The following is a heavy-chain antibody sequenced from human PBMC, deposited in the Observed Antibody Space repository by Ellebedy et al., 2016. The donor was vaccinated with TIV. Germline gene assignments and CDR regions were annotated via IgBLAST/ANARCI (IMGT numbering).Heavy chain of an antibody. CDR3: ARHGYGANRYYYFYMDV. J-gene: IGHJ6*03. CDR2: IYPDDSDT. V-gene: IGHV5-51*01. Sequence: GESLKISCKGSGYSFTNYWIGWVRRVPGKGLEWMGIIYPDDSDTRSSPTFLGQVTISADKSISTAYLQWSSLKASDTAMYFCARHGYGANRYYYFYMDVWGKGTTVTVSS. D-gene: IGHD4-23*01. CDR1: GYSFTNYW.